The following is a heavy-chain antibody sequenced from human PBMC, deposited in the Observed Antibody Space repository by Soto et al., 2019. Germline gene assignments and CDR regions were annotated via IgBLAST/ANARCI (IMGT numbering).Heavy chain of an antibody. Sequence: SVMCSCNDSGFTFTSSAVQWVRQARGQLLDCIGWIVVGSGNTNYAKKFQERVTITRDMSTSKAYMVLSRLRSEDTAVYYCAADPQFITVLRVVKELKWFDTWGHGTLVKVS. J-gene: IGHJ5*01. CDR1: GFTFTSSA. V-gene: IGHV1-58*01. D-gene: IGHD3-3*01. CDR2: IVVGSGNT. CDR3: AADPQFITVLRVVKELKWFDT.